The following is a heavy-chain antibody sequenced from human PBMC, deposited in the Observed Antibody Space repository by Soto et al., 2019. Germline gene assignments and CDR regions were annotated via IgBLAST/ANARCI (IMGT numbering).Heavy chain of an antibody. J-gene: IGHJ4*02. CDR1: GGSISSYY. CDR3: ARGGGYYYDSSGYYSGF. V-gene: IGHV4-59*01. D-gene: IGHD3-22*01. CDR2: IYYSGST. Sequence: SETLSLTCTVSGGSISSYYWSWIRQPPGKGLEWIGYIYYSGSTNYNPSLKSRVTISVDTSKNQFSLKLSSVTAADTAVYYCARGGGYYYDSSGYYSGFWGQGTLVTVSS.